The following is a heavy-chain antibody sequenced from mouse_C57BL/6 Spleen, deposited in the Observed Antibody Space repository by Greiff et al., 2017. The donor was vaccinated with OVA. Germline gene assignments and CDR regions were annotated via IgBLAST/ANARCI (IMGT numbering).Heavy chain of an antibody. CDR3: AISGSYAMDY. D-gene: IGHD3-2*02. Sequence: VMLVESGAELARPGASVKLSCKASGYTFTSYGISWVKQRTGQGLEWIGEIYPRSGNTYYNEKFKGKATLTADKSSSTAYMELRSLTSEDSAVYFCAISGSYAMDYWGQGTSVTVSS. CDR2: IYPRSGNT. J-gene: IGHJ4*01. V-gene: IGHV1-81*01. CDR1: GYTFTSYG.